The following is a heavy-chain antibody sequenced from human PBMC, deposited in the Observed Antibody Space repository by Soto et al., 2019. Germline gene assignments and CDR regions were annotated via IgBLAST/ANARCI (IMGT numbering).Heavy chain of an antibody. D-gene: IGHD1-26*01. J-gene: IGHJ4*02. CDR2: IYYSGTT. CDR1: WGYIDHYY. V-gene: IGHV4-59*08. CDR3: ARLGGSYAVPHFDY. Sequence: PSQTLSLTCTVSWGYIDHYYWTWIRQPPGKGLEWMGYIYYSGTTTNYNPSLKSRVTLSVDTSKNQFSLKLSSVTAADSAVYYCARLGGSYAVPHFDYWGQGTLGTVSS.